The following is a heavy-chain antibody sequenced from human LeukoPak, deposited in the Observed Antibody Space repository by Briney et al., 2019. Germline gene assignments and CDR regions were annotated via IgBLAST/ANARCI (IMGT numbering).Heavy chain of an antibody. Sequence: PSETLSLTCTVSGGSISSSSYYWGWIRQPPGKGLEWIGSIYYSGSTYYNPSLKSRVTISVDTSKNQFSLKLSSVTAADTAVYYCARHGGQWLSPGPPEFDYWGQGTLVTVSS. CDR1: GGSISSSSYY. CDR3: ARHGGQWLSPGPPEFDY. J-gene: IGHJ4*02. D-gene: IGHD6-19*01. V-gene: IGHV4-39*01. CDR2: IYYSGST.